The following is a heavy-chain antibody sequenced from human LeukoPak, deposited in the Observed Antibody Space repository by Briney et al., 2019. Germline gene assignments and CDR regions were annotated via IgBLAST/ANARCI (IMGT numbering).Heavy chain of an antibody. D-gene: IGHD2-15*01. V-gene: IGHV4-59*01. J-gene: IGHJ6*02. CDR1: GGSISSYY. Sequence: PSETLALTCTVSGGSISSYYWSWIRQPPGKGLEWIGYIYHSGSTNYNPSLKSRVTISVDTSKNQFSLKLSSVTAADTAVYYCARCLGYCDGMDVSGQGTTVTVSS. CDR3: ARCLGYCDGMDV. CDR2: IYHSGST.